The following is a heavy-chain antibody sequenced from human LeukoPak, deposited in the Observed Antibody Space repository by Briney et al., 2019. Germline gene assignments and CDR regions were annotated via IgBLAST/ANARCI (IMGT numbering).Heavy chain of an antibody. D-gene: IGHD2-15*01. CDR3: AKDMVIVVVAWFDP. CDR1: GFTFSSYA. V-gene: IGHV3-23*01. CDR2: ISGSGGST. Sequence: GASLRLSCAASGFTFSSYAMSWVRQAPGRGLEWVSAISGSGGSTYYADSVKGRFTISRDNSKNTLYLQMNSLRAEDTAVYYCAKDMVIVVVAWFDPWGQGTLVTVSS. J-gene: IGHJ5*02.